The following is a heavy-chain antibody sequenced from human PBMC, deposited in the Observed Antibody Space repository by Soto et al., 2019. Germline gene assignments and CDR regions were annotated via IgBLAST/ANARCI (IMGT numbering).Heavy chain of an antibody. V-gene: IGHV3-33*01. J-gene: IGHJ4*02. CDR2: IWYDGSNK. CDR3: ARVGIAAAGDY. D-gene: IGHD6-13*01. Sequence: QVQLVESGGGVVQPGRSLRLSCAASGFTFSSYGMHWVRQAPGKGLEWVAVIWYDGSNKYYADSVKGRFTISRDNSKNTLYLQMNSLRAEDTALYYCARVGIAAAGDYWGQGTLVTVSS. CDR1: GFTFSSYG.